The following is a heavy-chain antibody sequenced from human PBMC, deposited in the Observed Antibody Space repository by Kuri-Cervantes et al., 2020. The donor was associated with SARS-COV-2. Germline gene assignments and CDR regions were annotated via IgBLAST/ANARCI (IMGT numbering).Heavy chain of an antibody. V-gene: IGHV1-2*04. Sequence: ASVKVSCKASGYTFSVYYMYWVRQAPGQGLEWMGWINPNSGGTNYAQKFQGWVTITRDTSISTADMELSRLRSDDTAVNYCARGMVRGIIQYYYYAMDVWGQGTTVTVSS. J-gene: IGHJ6*02. CDR3: ARGMVRGIIQYYYYAMDV. CDR2: INPNSGGT. CDR1: GYTFSVYY. D-gene: IGHD3-10*01.